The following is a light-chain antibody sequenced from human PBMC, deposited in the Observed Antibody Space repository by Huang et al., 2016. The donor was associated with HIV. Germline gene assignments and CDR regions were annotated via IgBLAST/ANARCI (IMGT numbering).Light chain of an antibody. J-gene: IGKJ2*01. CDR3: QQYNNWPPNT. V-gene: IGKV3-15*01. Sequence: EIVMTQSPATLSMSPGERATLSCRASQSVGSSLAWYQQKPGQAPRLLIYGAYTRASGIPARFSGSGSGTEFTLTISSLQSEDFAVYYCQQYNNWPPNTFGQGTKLEIK. CDR2: GAY. CDR1: QSVGSS.